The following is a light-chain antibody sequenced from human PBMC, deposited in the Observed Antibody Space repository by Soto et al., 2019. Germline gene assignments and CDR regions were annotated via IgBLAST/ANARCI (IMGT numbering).Light chain of an antibody. Sequence: IQMTQSPSSLSASVEDRVIITCRASQSISNHLNWYQQKPGKAPKLLIYAASSLQSGVPSRFSGSGSGTDFALTIGSLQPEDFATYFCLQDYNYPYSFGQGTKVDIK. CDR2: AAS. CDR3: LQDYNYPYS. J-gene: IGKJ2*01. CDR1: QSISNH. V-gene: IGKV1-6*01.